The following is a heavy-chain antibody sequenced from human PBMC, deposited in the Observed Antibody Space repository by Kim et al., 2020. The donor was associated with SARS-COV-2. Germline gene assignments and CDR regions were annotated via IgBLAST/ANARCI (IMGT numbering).Heavy chain of an antibody. V-gene: IGHV4-34*01. CDR1: GGSFSGYF. CDR3: ARAGEVPTMFFFDY. Sequence: SETLSLTCAVDGGSFSGYFWSWIRQPPGKGLEWIGEINNGGITNYNPSIMSRVTMSVDTTKKQFSLKLSSVTAADTAVYYCARAGEVPTMFFFDYWGLGSLVTVSS. CDR2: INNGGIT. D-gene: IGHD3-9*01. J-gene: IGHJ4*02.